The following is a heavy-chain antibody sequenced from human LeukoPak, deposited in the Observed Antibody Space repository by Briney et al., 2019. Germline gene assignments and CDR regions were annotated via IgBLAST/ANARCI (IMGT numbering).Heavy chain of an antibody. J-gene: IGHJ4*02. CDR3: ARSRLRGSSGYYFY. Sequence: PSETLSLTCAVYGGSFSGYYWSWIRQPPGKGLEWIGEINHSGSTNYNPSLKSRVTISVDTSKNQFSLKLSSATAADTAVYYCARSRLRGSSGYYFYWGQGTLVTVSS. CDR2: INHSGST. V-gene: IGHV4-34*01. D-gene: IGHD3-22*01. CDR1: GGSFSGYY.